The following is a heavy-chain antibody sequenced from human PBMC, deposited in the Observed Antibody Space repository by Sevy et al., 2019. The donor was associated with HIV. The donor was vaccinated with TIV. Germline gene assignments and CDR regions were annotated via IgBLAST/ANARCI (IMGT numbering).Heavy chain of an antibody. CDR1: GFPFSSYA. CDR3: AKDVVAVVGDAFDV. Sequence: GGSLRLSCAASGFPFSSYAMYWVRQGPGKGLEWVSATGGRGGATYYADSVKGRFTISRDNSKNTLYLQMDSLRAEDTAVYYCAKDVVAVVGDAFDVWGQGTMVTVSS. CDR2: TGGRGGAT. D-gene: IGHD2-15*01. J-gene: IGHJ3*01. V-gene: IGHV3-23*01.